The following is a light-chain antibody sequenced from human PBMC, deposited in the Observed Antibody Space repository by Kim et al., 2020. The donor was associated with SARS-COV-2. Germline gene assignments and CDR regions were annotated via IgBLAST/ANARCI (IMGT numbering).Light chain of an antibody. Sequence: EVVLTQSPGTLSLSPGERATLSCRASQTVSSSYLAWYQQKPGQAPRLLIYAASSRAAGIPDRFSGSGSGTDFTLTISRLEPEDFVVYYCQQYGASLYTFGQGTKREI. CDR2: AAS. J-gene: IGKJ2*01. V-gene: IGKV3-20*01. CDR1: QTVSSSY. CDR3: QQYGASLYT.